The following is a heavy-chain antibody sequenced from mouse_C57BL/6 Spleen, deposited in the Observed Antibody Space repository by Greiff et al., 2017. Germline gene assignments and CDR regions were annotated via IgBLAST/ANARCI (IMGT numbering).Heavy chain of an antibody. J-gene: IGHJ2*01. D-gene: IGHD1-1*01. CDR3: ARETVVAPYDFDY. CDR1: GYTFTSYW. Sequence: QVQLQQPGAELVRPGTSVKLSCKASGYTFTSYWMHWVKQRPGQGLEWIGVIDPSDSYTNYNQKFKGKATLTVDTSSSTAYMQLRSLTSADSAVYDCARETVVAPYDFDYWGQGTTLTVSS. V-gene: IGHV1-59*01. CDR2: IDPSDSYT.